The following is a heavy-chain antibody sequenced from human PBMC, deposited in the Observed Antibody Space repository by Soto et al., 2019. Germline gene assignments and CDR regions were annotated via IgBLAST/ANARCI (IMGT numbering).Heavy chain of an antibody. CDR2: GSAYNGNT. Sequence: GASVKVSCKASGYTFTSYGISWVRQAPGQGLEWMGWGSAYNGNTDYAQKLQGRVTMTTDTSTNTAYMELRSLPPDDTAVYYSARRGATSCTTDYCGQGTLVTVSS. CDR3: ARRGATSCTTDY. V-gene: IGHV1-18*01. CDR1: GYTFTSYG. D-gene: IGHD2-2*01. J-gene: IGHJ4*02.